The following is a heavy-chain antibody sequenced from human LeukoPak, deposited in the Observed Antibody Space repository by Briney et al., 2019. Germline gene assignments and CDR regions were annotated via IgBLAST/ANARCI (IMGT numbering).Heavy chain of an antibody. CDR3: ATHYDSGNDPHAFDI. V-gene: IGHV5-51*01. Sequence: ESLKISCKGSGYSLTTYWIAWVREMPAQGPEWMGIIYPGDSNTRYSPSFQGQVAISADKSIVTAYLQWGSLKPSDSAMYYCATHYDSGNDPHAFDIWGEGTMVRVSS. CDR2: IYPGDSNT. D-gene: IGHD3-10*01. CDR1: GYSLTTYW. J-gene: IGHJ3*02.